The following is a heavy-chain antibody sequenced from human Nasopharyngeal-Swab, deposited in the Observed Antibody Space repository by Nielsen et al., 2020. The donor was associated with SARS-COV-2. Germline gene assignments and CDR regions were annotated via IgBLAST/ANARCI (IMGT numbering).Heavy chain of an antibody. D-gene: IGHD3-3*01. CDR2: INPNSGGT. CDR1: GYTFTGYY. Sequence: ASVKVSCKASGYTFTGYYMHWVRQAPGQGLEWRGWINPNSGGTNYAQKFQGRVTMTRDTYISTAYMELSRLRSDDTAVYYCAREEITIFGVVIIRGDGDYYYGMDVWGQGTTVTVSS. CDR3: AREEITIFGVVIIRGDGDYYYGMDV. V-gene: IGHV1-2*02. J-gene: IGHJ6*02.